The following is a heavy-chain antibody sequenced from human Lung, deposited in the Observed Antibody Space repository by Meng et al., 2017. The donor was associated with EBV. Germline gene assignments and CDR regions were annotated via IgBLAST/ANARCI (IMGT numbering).Heavy chain of an antibody. J-gene: IGHJ4*02. D-gene: IGHD2-21*02. CDR2: LSFRGNT. V-gene: IGHV4-39*07. CDR1: GGFIINSGYY. Sequence: LRLQESGPLLVKPSETSSLICIVSGGFIINSGYYWGWIRQFPGKGLEWIGSLSFRGNTHYNPSLKSRVTISVDESKNQFSLRLSSVTAADTAVYYCARVGAYCGGDCYHPRWGQGTLVTVSS. CDR3: ARVGAYCGGDCYHPR.